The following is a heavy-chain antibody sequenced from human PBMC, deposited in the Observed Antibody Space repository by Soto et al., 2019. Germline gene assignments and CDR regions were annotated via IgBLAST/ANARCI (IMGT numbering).Heavy chain of an antibody. V-gene: IGHV3-13*04. D-gene: IGHD3-10*01. Sequence: PGGSLRLSCAASGFTFSSYDMHWVRQATGKGLEWVSAIGTAGDTYYPGSVKGRFTISRENAKNSLYLQMNSLRAGDTAVYYCAMAYYYGPGSYTFDYWGQGTLVTVSS. CDR2: IGTAGDT. J-gene: IGHJ4*02. CDR1: GFTFSSYD. CDR3: AMAYYYGPGSYTFDY.